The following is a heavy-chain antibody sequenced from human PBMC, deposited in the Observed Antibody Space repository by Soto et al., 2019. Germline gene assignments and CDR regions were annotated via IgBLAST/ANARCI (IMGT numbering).Heavy chain of an antibody. V-gene: IGHV4-34*01. CDR2: INHSGST. Sequence: HVQLQQWGAGLLKPSETLSLTCAVYGGSFSGYYWSWIRQPPGKGLEWIGEINHSGSTYYNPALKCPVSMSVVTSKHKFSRKSDYVPHADSALIYSARGRRLLLWIAEHHTLAYWGQGTLVTVSA. D-gene: IGHD3-10*01. J-gene: IGHJ4*02. CDR1: GGSFSGYY. CDR3: ARGRRLLLWIAEHHTLAY.